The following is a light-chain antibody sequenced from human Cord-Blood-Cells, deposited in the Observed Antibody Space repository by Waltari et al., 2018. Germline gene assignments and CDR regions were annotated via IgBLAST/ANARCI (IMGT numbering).Light chain of an antibody. CDR1: KLADKY. CDR2: QDS. CDR3: QAWDSSTYV. J-gene: IGLJ1*01. V-gene: IGLV3-1*01. Sequence: SYELTQPRPASVSPGQTAGTYRSGYKLADKYACWYQQKPIQSPVLVIYQDSKRPSGIPERSSASNSGNAATLTISWTKAMDEADYYCQAWDSSTYVFGTGTKVTVL.